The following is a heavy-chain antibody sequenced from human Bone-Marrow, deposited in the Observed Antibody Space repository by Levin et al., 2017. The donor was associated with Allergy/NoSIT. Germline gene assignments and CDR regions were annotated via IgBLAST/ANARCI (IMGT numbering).Heavy chain of an antibody. D-gene: IGHD3-3*01. J-gene: IGHJ4*02. Sequence: SQTLSLTCAVYGESFSPYYWTWIRQPPGKGLEWIGEISHRGTTNYNPSLASRATLSVDTSRNQFSLNLSPVTAADTAVCYCARIPYYFTTPFDYWSQGTLVTVSS. CDR2: ISHRGTT. V-gene: IGHV4-34*01. CDR1: GESFSPYY. CDR3: ARIPYYFTTPFDY.